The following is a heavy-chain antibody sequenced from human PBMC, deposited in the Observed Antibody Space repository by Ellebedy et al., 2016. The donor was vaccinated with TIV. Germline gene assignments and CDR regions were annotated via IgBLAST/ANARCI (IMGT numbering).Heavy chain of an antibody. CDR3: ARVDYGLAFHI. Sequence: GGSLRLSCAVSGFTVSSNYMSWVRQASGKWLEWVSVIYSSGSTYYADSVKGRFTISRDNSKNTVYLQMNSLRAEDTAVYYCARVDYGLAFHIWGQGTMVTVSS. D-gene: IGHD3-16*01. CDR1: GFTVSSNY. CDR2: IYSSGST. J-gene: IGHJ3*02. V-gene: IGHV3-66*01.